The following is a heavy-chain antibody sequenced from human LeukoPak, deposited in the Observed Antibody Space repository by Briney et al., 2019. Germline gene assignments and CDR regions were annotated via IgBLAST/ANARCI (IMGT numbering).Heavy chain of an antibody. Sequence: SETLSLTCTVSGGSISSSSYYWGWIRQPPGKGLEWIGNIYYSGSTYYNPSLKSRVTISVDTSKNQLSLKLSSVTAADTAVYYCARQSVGHYFHYWGQGTLVTVSS. J-gene: IGHJ4*02. D-gene: IGHD1-26*01. CDR1: GGSISSSSYY. V-gene: IGHV4-39*01. CDR3: ARQSVGHYFHY. CDR2: IYYSGST.